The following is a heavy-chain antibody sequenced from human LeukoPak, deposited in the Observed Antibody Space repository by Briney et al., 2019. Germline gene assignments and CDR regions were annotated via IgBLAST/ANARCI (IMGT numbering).Heavy chain of an antibody. Sequence: ASVKVSCKVSGYTLSDLGMHWVRQAPGKGLEWMGGLDPEDGEAIYAQPVQGRVTMTEDTSSDTAYKVLSSLRSEDTAVYYCATRNFGDYGAFDIWGQGTMVTVSS. CDR3: ATRNFGDYGAFDI. D-gene: IGHD4-17*01. CDR2: LDPEDGEA. V-gene: IGHV1-24*01. J-gene: IGHJ3*02. CDR1: GYTLSDLG.